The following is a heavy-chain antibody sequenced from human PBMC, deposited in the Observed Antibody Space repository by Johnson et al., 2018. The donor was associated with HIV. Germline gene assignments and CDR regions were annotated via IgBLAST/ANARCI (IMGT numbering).Heavy chain of an antibody. CDR2: VWYDGGNK. Sequence: QMQLVESGGGVVQPGRSLRLSCVASGFTFSNYGMHWVRQAPGKGLEWVALVWYDGGNKYYADSVKGRFTIFRDNSENTLYLQMNSLRAEDTAVYYCARDRGSYYGDAFDIWGQGTMVTVSS. D-gene: IGHD1-26*01. J-gene: IGHJ3*02. CDR1: GFTFSNYG. V-gene: IGHV3-33*01. CDR3: ARDRGSYYGDAFDI.